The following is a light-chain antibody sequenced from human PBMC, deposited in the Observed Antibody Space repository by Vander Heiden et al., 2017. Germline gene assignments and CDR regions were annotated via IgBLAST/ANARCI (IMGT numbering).Light chain of an antibody. CDR1: SSDVGSYTR. V-gene: IGLV2-18*01. Sequence: QSALTQPPSVSGSPGQSLTIPCPGPSSDVGSYTRVSCYQQPPGTAPKLIIYEVRNRPSGVPDRFSGSKSGNTASLTISGLQAEDEADYYCTLDTSSSTVVFGGGTKLTVL. CDR2: EVR. CDR3: TLDTSSSTVV. J-gene: IGLJ2*01.